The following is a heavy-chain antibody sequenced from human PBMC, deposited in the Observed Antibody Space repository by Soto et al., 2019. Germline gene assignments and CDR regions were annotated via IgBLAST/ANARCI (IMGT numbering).Heavy chain of an antibody. J-gene: IGHJ4*02. V-gene: IGHV5-51*01. CDR1: GYSFSSSW. Sequence: PGESLKISCQASGYSFSSSWIGWVRQMPGKGLEWMGIIDPNDSQTIYSPSFQGQVTISADKSIDTAYLQWSSLKTSDTAMYYCARHAGNSWKGDYFDYWGPGALVTVSS. CDR3: ARHAGNSWKGDYFDY. CDR2: IDPNDSQT. D-gene: IGHD6-13*01.